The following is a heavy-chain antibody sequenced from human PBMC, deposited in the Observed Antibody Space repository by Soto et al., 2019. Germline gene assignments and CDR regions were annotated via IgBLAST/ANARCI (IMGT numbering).Heavy chain of an antibody. CDR1: GFTFSSYW. V-gene: IGHV3-7*03. D-gene: IGHD6-6*01. CDR3: ASGTRLGQLAYWYFDL. J-gene: IGHJ2*01. CDR2: IKQDGSEK. Sequence: GGSLRLSCAASGFTFSSYWMSWVRQAPGKGLEWVANIKQDGSEKYYVDSVKGRFIISRDNAKNSLYLQMNSLRAEDQAVYYCASGTRLGQLAYWYFDLWGRGTLVTVSS.